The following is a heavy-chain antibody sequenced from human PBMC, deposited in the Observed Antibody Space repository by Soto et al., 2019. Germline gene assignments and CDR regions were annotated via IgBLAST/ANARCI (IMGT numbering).Heavy chain of an antibody. V-gene: IGHV1-18*01. D-gene: IGHD5-12*01. J-gene: IGHJ4*02. CDR3: ARDYSGYDRNLDY. CDR1: GYTFTSYG. CDR2: ISAYNGST. Sequence: ASVKVSCKASGYTFTSYGISWVRQAPGQGLEWMGWISAYNGSTSYAQKFQGRVTMTRDTSTSTVYMELSSLRSEDTAVYYCARDYSGYDRNLDYWGQGTLVTVSS.